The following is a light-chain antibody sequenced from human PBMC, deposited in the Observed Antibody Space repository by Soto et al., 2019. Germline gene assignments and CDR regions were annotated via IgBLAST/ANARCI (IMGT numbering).Light chain of an antibody. J-gene: IGKJ1*01. V-gene: IGKV3-20*01. CDR1: QSVSSYY. CDR3: QQYGSSPQT. CDR2: AAS. Sequence: EMVLTQSPGTLSLSPGERATISCRASQSVSSYYLAWYQQKPGQAPRLLIYAASSRATGIPDRFSGSGSGTDFTLTISRLEPEDFAVYYCQQYGSSPQTFGQGTNVDI.